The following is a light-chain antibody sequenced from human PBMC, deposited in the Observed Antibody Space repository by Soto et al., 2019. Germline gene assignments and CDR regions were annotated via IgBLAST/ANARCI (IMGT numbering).Light chain of an antibody. Sequence: QAVVTQPASVSGSPGQSITISCTGTSSDIGSYDLVSWYQQHPGTAPKLIIYEVTKRPSGVSTRFSGSKSGNTASLTISGLQAVDEADYYCCSFADFTYVFGTGTKVTVL. V-gene: IGLV2-23*02. CDR1: SSDIGSYDL. CDR2: EVT. J-gene: IGLJ1*01. CDR3: CSFADFTYV.